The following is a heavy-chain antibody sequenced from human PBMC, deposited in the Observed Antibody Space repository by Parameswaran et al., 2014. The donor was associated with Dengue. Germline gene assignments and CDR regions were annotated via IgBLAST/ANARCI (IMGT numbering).Heavy chain of an antibody. CDR3: AKTSHPRYCSSTSCSEFDY. Sequence: VRQAPGKGAWSGSSAISGSGGSTYYADSVKGRFTISRDNSKNTLSLQMNSLRAEDTAVYYCAKTSHPRYCSSTSCSEFDYWGQGTLVTVSS. V-gene: IGHV3-23*01. CDR2: ISGSGGST. D-gene: IGHD2-2*01. J-gene: IGHJ4*02.